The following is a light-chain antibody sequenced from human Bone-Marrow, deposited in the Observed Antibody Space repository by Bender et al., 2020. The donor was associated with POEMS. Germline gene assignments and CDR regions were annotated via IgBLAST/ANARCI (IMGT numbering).Light chain of an antibody. Sequence: SYDLTQPPSVSVSPGQTATISCSGDTLGDRFVSWYHQRPGQYPLLVIYRDVQRPSGIPDRFSCSSSVNTATLAITETQAMDEAVYYCQAWDITAWVFVGGTTLTVL. CDR2: RDV. CDR1: TLGDRF. J-gene: IGLJ2*01. V-gene: IGLV3-1*01. CDR3: QAWDITAWV.